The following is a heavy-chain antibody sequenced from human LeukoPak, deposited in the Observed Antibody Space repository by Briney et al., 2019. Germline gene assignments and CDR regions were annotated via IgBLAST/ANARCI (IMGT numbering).Heavy chain of an antibody. CDR2: ISGSGGST. D-gene: IGHD6-19*01. CDR3: TSGVAGNFDY. J-gene: IGHJ4*02. Sequence: GGSLRLSCAASGFTFSSYAMSWVRQAPGKWLEWVSAISGSGGSTYYADSVKGRFTISRDNSKNTLYLQMNSLRAEDTAVYYCTSGVAGNFDYWGQGTLVTVSS. V-gene: IGHV3-23*01. CDR1: GFTFSSYA.